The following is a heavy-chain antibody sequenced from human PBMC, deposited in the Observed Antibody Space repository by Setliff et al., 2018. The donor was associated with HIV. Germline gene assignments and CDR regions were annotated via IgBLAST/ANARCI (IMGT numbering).Heavy chain of an antibody. J-gene: IGHJ4*01. D-gene: IGHD3-22*01. Sequence: GGSLRLSCTASGFTFSNYWMSWVRQTPRKGLEWVAKISDDGSEKYFVNSVKGRFTISRDNTKNSMFLRMDSLRDEDTAVYYCARQFLYGKSGYRPCDLWGQGTLVTVSS. CDR1: GFTFSNYW. V-gene: IGHV3-7*01. CDR2: ISDDGSEK. CDR3: ARQFLYGKSGYRPCDL.